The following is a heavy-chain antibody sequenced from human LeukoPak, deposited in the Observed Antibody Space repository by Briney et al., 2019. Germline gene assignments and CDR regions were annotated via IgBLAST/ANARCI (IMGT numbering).Heavy chain of an antibody. J-gene: IGHJ4*02. CDR1: GFSLITSGMC. Sequence: SGPTLVNPTQTLTLTCTFSGFSLITSGMCVSWIRQPPGKALEWLARIDWDNDKYYTTSLKTRLTISKDTSKNQVVLTMTNMDPVDTATYYCARGRQSHGYWGLGTLVTVSS. V-gene: IGHV2-70*11. CDR3: ARGRQSHGY. CDR2: IDWDNDK.